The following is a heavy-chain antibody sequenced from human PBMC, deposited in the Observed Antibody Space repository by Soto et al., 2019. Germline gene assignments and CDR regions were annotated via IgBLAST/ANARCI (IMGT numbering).Heavy chain of an antibody. D-gene: IGHD2-15*01. CDR2: ISGSGGST. CDR1: GFTFSSYA. Sequence: EVQLLESGGGLVQPGGSLRLSCAASGFTFSSYAMSWVRQAPGKGLEWVSAISGSGGSTYYADSVKGRFTISRDNSKNTLYLQMNSLRAEDTAVYYCAKDREKWGYCSGGSCPRVDAFDIWGQGTMVTVSS. CDR3: AKDREKWGYCSGGSCPRVDAFDI. J-gene: IGHJ3*02. V-gene: IGHV3-23*01.